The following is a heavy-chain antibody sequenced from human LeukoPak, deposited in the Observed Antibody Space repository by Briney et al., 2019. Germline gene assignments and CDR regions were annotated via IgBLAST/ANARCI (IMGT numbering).Heavy chain of an antibody. CDR3: AREMGSSGWYGPHYYFDY. CDR1: GGSISSYY. D-gene: IGHD6-19*01. CDR2: IYHSGST. V-gene: IGHV4-59*12. Sequence: SETLSLTCTVSGGSISSYYWSWIRQPPGKGLEWIGYIYHSGSTYYNPSLKSRVTISVDRSKNQFSLKLSSVTAADTAVYYCAREMGSSGWYGPHYYFDYWGQGTLVTVSS. J-gene: IGHJ4*02.